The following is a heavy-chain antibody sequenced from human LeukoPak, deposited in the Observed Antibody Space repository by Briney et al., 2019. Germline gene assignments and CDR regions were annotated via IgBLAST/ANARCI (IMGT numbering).Heavy chain of an antibody. D-gene: IGHD3-10*01. Sequence: GGSLRLSCAASRFTFSNAWMSWVRQAPGKRLEWVGRIKSKTDGATTEYAAPVKGRFTISRDDSKNTLYLQMNSLKTEDTAVYYCTTGLYDYDSGSYSFPWGQGTQVTVSS. J-gene: IGHJ5*02. CDR2: IKSKTDGATT. CDR1: RFTFSNAW. CDR3: TTGLYDYDSGSYSFP. V-gene: IGHV3-15*01.